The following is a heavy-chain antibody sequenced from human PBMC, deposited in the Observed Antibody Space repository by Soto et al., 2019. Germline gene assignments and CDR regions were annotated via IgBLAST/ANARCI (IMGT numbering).Heavy chain of an antibody. D-gene: IGHD2-21*02. CDR2: IIPIFGTA. J-gene: IGHJ4*02. Sequence: QVQLVQSGAEVKKPGSSVKVSCKASGGTFSSYAISWVRQAPGQGLEWMGGIIPIFGTANYAQKFQGRVTITADESTSTAYMELSSLRSEDTAVYYCARDGGAYCGGDCYEYYFDYWGQGTLVTVS. CDR1: GGTFSSYA. V-gene: IGHV1-69*01. CDR3: ARDGGAYCGGDCYEYYFDY.